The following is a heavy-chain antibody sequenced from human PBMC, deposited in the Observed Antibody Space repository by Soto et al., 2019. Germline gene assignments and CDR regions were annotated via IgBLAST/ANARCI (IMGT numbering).Heavy chain of an antibody. J-gene: IGHJ4*02. CDR1: GFTLSSYW. Sequence: PGGSLRLSCAASGFTLSSYWMHWVRQAPGKGLEWVSIIHSGDSTYYAGSVKGRFTISRDNSKNTLFLQMNSLRVEDTAVYYCASRHTSSWSALDYWGQGTQVTVSS. CDR2: IHSGDST. CDR3: ASRHTSSWSALDY. V-gene: IGHV3-66*01. D-gene: IGHD6-13*01.